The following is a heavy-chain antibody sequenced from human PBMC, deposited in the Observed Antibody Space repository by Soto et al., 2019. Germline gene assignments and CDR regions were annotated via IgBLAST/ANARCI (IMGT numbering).Heavy chain of an antibody. J-gene: IGHJ4*02. CDR3: VTGIETFAY. V-gene: IGHV3-72*01. CDR1: GFTFSDHY. D-gene: IGHD3-10*01. Sequence: PGGSLRLSCAASGFTFSDHYMDWVRQAPGKGLEWVGRMKNNASNYITEYAASVNGRFSISKAAKKHSLQMKINSLKTEDTADYYCVTGIETFAYWGQGTMVTVSS. CDR2: MKNNASNYIT.